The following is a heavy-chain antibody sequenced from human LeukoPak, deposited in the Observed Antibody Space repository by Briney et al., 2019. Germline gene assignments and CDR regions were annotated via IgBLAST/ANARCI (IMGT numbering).Heavy chain of an antibody. CDR3: ATDRDYSNTERGFDY. Sequence: AASVKVSCKTSGYTFTDYYLHWVRQAPAQGLEWMGWINPNSGETNSAQKFQGRVTITGDTAIRTAYMALSRLRSDDTAVYYCATDRDYSNTERGFDYWGQGTLVTVSS. J-gene: IGHJ4*02. CDR1: GYTFTDYY. D-gene: IGHD4-11*01. CDR2: INPNSGET. V-gene: IGHV1-2*02.